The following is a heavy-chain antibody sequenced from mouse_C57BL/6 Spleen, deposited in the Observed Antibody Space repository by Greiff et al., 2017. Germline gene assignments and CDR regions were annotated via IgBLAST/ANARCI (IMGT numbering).Heavy chain of an antibody. CDR1: GYTFTDYY. Sequence: VQRVESGPELVKPGASVKISCKASGYTFTDYYINWVKQRPGQGLEWIGRIFPGSGSTYYNEKFKGKATLTVDKSSSTAYMLLSSLTSEDSAVYFCARAYSKRAHAMDYWGQGTSVTVSS. CDR2: IFPGSGST. D-gene: IGHD2-5*01. V-gene: IGHV1-75*01. CDR3: ARAYSKRAHAMDY. J-gene: IGHJ4*01.